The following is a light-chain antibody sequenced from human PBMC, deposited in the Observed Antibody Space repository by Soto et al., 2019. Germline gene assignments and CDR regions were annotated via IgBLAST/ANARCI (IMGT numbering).Light chain of an antibody. CDR1: QSVSTD. Sequence: DIVMTQSPATLSVSPGERATLSCRASQSVSTDLAWFQQKPGQAPRLLIYGASARATGIPARFSGSGSGADFTLTISSLQYEDFAVYYCQQYNNRWTFGQGTKVDIK. J-gene: IGKJ1*01. V-gene: IGKV3-15*01. CDR3: QQYNNRWT. CDR2: GAS.